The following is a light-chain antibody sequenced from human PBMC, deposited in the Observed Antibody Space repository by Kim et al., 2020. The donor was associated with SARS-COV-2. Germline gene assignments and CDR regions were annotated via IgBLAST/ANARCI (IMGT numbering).Light chain of an antibody. V-gene: IGLV3-21*01. Sequence: KTTETTCASDKIGNKGVNWYDHKPGQGHAVIIHYDKDRLSGIPDRFCGANAGKTATLTITRGEGGDEADYYCKVWDSSLDPLVFGGGTKRTVL. CDR1: KIGNKG. J-gene: IGLJ3*02. CDR3: KVWDSSLDPLV. CDR2: YDK.